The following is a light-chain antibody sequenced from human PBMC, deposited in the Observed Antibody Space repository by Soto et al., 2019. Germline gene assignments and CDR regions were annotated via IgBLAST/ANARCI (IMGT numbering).Light chain of an antibody. CDR2: GAS. J-gene: IGKJ3*01. CDR3: HQYANSPLT. CDR1: QSVSSSY. Sequence: EIVLTQSPGTLSLSPGEGATLSCRASQSVSSSYLAWYQQKPGQAPRLLIYGASSRATDIPDRFSGSGSGTDFTLTISRLEPEDFAVYYCHQYANSPLTFGPGTKVDIK. V-gene: IGKV3-20*01.